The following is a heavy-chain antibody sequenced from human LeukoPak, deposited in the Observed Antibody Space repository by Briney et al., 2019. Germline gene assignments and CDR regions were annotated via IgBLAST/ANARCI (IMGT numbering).Heavy chain of an antibody. D-gene: IGHD6-13*01. J-gene: IGHJ4*02. Sequence: SETLSLTCTVSGDSISTSNSYWGWIRQPPGKGLEWIGSIYYSGNTYYNASLKSRVTISVDTSKNQFSLKLSSVTAADTAVYYCAAAAAGVFDYWGQGTLVTVSS. CDR3: AAAAAGVFDY. V-gene: IGHV4-39*07. CDR1: GDSISTSNSY. CDR2: IYYSGNT.